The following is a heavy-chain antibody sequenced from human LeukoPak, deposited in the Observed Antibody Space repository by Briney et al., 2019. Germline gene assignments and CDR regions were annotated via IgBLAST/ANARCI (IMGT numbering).Heavy chain of an antibody. CDR2: IYYSGST. CDR3: ARDSGSYYSTDYYFDY. J-gene: IGHJ4*02. CDR1: GGSISSSSYY. D-gene: IGHD3-10*01. V-gene: IGHV4-61*10. Sequence: SETLSLTCTVSGGSISSSSYYWSWIRQPAGKGLEWIGYIYYSGSTNYNPSLKSRVTISVDPSKNQFSLKLSSVTAADTAVYYCARDSGSYYSTDYYFDYWGQGTLVTVSS.